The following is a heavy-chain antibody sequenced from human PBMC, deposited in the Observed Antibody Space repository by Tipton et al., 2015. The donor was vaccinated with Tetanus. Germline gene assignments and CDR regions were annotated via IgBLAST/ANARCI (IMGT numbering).Heavy chain of an antibody. J-gene: IGHJ4*02. D-gene: IGHD3-10*01. CDR2: IYYSGST. CDR3: ARVWGTYGSGTPDY. CDR1: GGSISSGDYY. V-gene: IGHV4-30-4*01. Sequence: TLSLTCTVSGGSISSGDYYWSWIRQPPGKGLEWIGYIYYSGSTYYNPSLKSRVTISVDTSKNQFSLKLSSVTAAGTAVYYCARVWGTYGSGTPDYWGQGTLVTVSS.